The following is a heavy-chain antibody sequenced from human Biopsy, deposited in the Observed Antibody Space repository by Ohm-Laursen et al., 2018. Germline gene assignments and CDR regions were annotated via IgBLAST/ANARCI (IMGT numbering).Heavy chain of an antibody. D-gene: IGHD3-3*01. V-gene: IGHV3-23*01. CDR1: GFTFSSHA. CDR2: INGSGGST. Sequence: GSLRLPCTASGFTFSSHAMSWVRQAPGKGLECVSVINGSGGSTYYADPVKGRFTISRDNSKNTLYLQMNSLRAKDTAMYYCARDLYDFCGGCPFDPWGQGTLVTVS. J-gene: IGHJ5*02. CDR3: ARDLYDFCGGCPFDP.